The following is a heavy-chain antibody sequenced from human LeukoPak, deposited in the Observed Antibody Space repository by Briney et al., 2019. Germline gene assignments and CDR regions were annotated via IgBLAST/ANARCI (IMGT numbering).Heavy chain of an antibody. V-gene: IGHV3-23*01. J-gene: IGHJ3*01. D-gene: IGHD5-24*01. CDR1: GFTFRDAA. CDR3: AKDIQLST. CDR2: ISSSRNNA. Sequence: GGSLRLSCAVSGFTFRDAAMTWVRQAPGKGLEWVSLISSSRNNAYYADSVKGRFTISRDNSKNTLSLQMNSLRVEDTAIYYCAKDIQLSTWGLGTMVTVSS.